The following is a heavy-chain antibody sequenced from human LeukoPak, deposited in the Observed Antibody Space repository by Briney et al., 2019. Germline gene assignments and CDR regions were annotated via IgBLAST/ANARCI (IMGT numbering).Heavy chain of an antibody. Sequence: ASVKVSCKASGYTFTSYAMNWVRQAPGQGLEWMGWINTNTGNPTYAQGFTGRFVFSLDTSVSTAYLQISSLKAEDTAVYYCARGDIARGYCSSTSCQRWFDPWGQGTLVTVSS. J-gene: IGHJ5*02. CDR3: ARGDIARGYCSSTSCQRWFDP. D-gene: IGHD2-2*03. CDR2: INTNTGNP. CDR1: GYTFTSYA. V-gene: IGHV7-4-1*02.